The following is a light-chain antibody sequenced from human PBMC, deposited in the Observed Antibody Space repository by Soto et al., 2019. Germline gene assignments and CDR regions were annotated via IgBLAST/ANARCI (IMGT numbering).Light chain of an antibody. CDR3: QQRSNWPRT. V-gene: IGKV3-11*01. CDR2: DAS. Sequence: EIVLTQSPATLSLSPGERATLSCRASQSVSSYLAWYQQKPGHAPRLLIYDASNRATGIPARFSGSGSGTDFTLTISSLEPEDFAVYYCQQRSNWPRTFGQGTKV. J-gene: IGKJ1*01. CDR1: QSVSSY.